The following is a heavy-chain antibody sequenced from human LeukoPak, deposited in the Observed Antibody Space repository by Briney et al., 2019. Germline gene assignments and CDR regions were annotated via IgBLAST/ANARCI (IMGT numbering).Heavy chain of an antibody. V-gene: IGHV5-51*01. CDR1: GYSFTSYW. D-gene: IGHD1-26*01. CDR2: IYPGDSDT. J-gene: IGHJ3*02. Sequence: LGESLKISCKGSGYSFTSYWIGWVRQMPGKGLEWMGIIYPGDSDTRYSPSFQGQVTISADKSISTAYLQWSSLKASDTAMYYCARGSRSSHDAFDIWGQGTMVTVSS. CDR3: ARGSRSSHDAFDI.